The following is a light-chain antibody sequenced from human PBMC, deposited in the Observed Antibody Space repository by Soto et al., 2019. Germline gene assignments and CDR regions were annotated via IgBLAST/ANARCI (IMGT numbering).Light chain of an antibody. J-gene: IGLJ2*01. Sequence: QSVLTQPASVSGSPGQSITISCTGTSSDVGGYSYVSWYQHHPGKAPKLMIYGVSNRPSGVSNRFSGSKSGNTASLTISGLQAEDEADYYCSSYTSSSGVVFGGGTKLTVL. CDR1: SSDVGGYSY. CDR2: GVS. V-gene: IGLV2-14*03. CDR3: SSYTSSSGVV.